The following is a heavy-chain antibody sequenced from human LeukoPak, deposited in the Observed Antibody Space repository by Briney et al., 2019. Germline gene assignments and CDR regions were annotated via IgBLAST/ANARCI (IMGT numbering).Heavy chain of an antibody. CDR2: IIPIFGTA. D-gene: IGHD4-23*01. CDR1: GGTFSSYA. Sequence: SVKVSCKASGGTFSSYAISWVRQAPGQGIEWMGGIIPIFGTANYAQKFQGRVTITTDESTSTAYMELSSLRSEDTAVYYCARDRGYGGNSWWFDPWGQGTLVTVSS. CDR3: ARDRGYGGNSWWFDP. J-gene: IGHJ5*02. V-gene: IGHV1-69*05.